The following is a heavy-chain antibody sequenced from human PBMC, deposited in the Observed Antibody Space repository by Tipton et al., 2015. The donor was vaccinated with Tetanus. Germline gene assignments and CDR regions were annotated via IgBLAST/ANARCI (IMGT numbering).Heavy chain of an antibody. J-gene: IGHJ3*02. Sequence: SLRLSCGASGFAFSSYTLNWVRQAPGKGLEWVSSISWNSGSIGYADSVKGRFTVSRDNAENSLYLQMNSLRAEDTALYYCAKGLSFYAFDIWGQGTMVTVSS. CDR1: GFAFSSYT. CDR2: ISWNSGSI. CDR3: AKGLSFYAFDI. V-gene: IGHV3-9*01. D-gene: IGHD3/OR15-3a*01.